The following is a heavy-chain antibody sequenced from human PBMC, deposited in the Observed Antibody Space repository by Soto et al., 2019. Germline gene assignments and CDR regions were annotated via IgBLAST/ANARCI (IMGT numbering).Heavy chain of an antibody. CDR1: GYTFTDYY. V-gene: IGHV1-46*03. CDR3: SRDTRGSGSRFDY. Sequence: QVQLVQSGAEVKKPGASVKVSCKASGYTFTDYYMHWVRQAPGQGLEWMGIIDASGGSTTYAQKLQSRVTTASDTATRTVYLELSGLTSEDTAGYCCSRDTRGSGSRFDYWGQGTLVTVSS. J-gene: IGHJ4*02. CDR2: IDASGGST. D-gene: IGHD3-10*01.